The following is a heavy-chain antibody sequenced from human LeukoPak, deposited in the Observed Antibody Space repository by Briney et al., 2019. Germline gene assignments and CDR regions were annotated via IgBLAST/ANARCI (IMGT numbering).Heavy chain of an antibody. Sequence: PGGSLRLSCAASGFTFSSYSMNWVRQAPGKGLKWVSSISSSSSYIYYADSVKGRFTISRDNAKNSLYLQMNSLRAEDTAVYYCASGNFDLWSGPNDYWGQGTLVTVSS. CDR2: ISSSSSYI. CDR3: ASGNFDLWSGPNDY. D-gene: IGHD3-3*01. CDR1: GFTFSSYS. J-gene: IGHJ4*02. V-gene: IGHV3-21*01.